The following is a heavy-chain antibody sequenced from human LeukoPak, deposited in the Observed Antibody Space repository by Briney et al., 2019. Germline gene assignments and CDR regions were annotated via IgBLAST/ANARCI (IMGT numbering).Heavy chain of an antibody. D-gene: IGHD5-12*01. CDR2: IKSKTDGGSA. CDR3: TTERGYSGYDN. CDR1: GLTFKNAW. Sequence: PGGSLRLSCAASGLTFKNAWMSWVRQGPGKGLEWVGRIKSKTDGGSADHATPVEGRFTIPRDDSKNTLYLQMNSLKTEDTAVYYCTTERGYSGYDNWGQGTLVTVSS. J-gene: IGHJ4*02. V-gene: IGHV3-15*01.